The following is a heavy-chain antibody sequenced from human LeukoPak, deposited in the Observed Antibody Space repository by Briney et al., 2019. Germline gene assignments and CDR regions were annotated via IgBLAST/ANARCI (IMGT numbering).Heavy chain of an antibody. D-gene: IGHD5-18*01. CDR3: ARERDTSMVALDS. J-gene: IGHJ4*02. CDR1: GFTFSSYS. V-gene: IGHV3-21*06. CDR2: ITSNIYT. Sequence: PGGSLRLSCAASGFTFSSYSLNWVRQAPGKGLESVSCITSNIYTYYADSVRGRFTISRDNSQNSVYLVMNSLRAEDTAVYYCARERDTSMVALDSWGQGTLVTVSS.